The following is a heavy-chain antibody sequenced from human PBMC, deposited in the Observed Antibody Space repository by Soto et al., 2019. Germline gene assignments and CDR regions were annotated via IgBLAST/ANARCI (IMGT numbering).Heavy chain of an antibody. D-gene: IGHD6-6*01. CDR3: ERVDGLWEQLVWD. Sequence: EVPLLESGGGLVQPGGSLRLSCAASGFTSSYYAMSWFRQATGKGLEWVSTISGSGGDTYYAGSRKGRFTISRDTSKNTLYLDMTSLRAEDTAGYFCERVDGLWEQLVWDWGQGTRVTVSS. CDR1: GFTSSYYA. J-gene: IGHJ4*02. V-gene: IGHV3-23*01. CDR2: ISGSGGDT.